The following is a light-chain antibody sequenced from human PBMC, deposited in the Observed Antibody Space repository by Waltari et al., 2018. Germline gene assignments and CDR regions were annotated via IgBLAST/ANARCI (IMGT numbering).Light chain of an antibody. CDR3: SSYTSSSNLYV. CDR1: SSDVGFYNY. CDR2: DVS. V-gene: IGLV2-14*03. Sequence: QSALTQPASVSGSPGQSITISCTGTSSDVGFYNYVSWYQQHPGKAPKLMIYDVSNRPSGVSNRFSGSKSGNTASLTISGLQAEDEADYYCSSYTSSSNLYVFGTGTKVTVL. J-gene: IGLJ1*01.